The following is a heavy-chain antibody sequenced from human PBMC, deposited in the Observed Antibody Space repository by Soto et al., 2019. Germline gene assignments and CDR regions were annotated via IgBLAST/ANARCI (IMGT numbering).Heavy chain of an antibody. CDR3: ARDWTWGSPAAGYFEQWLVHFDY. V-gene: IGHV1-18*04. CDR1: GYTFTSYG. Sequence: QVQLVQSGAEVKKPGASVKVSCKASGYTFTSYGISWVRQAPGQGLEWMGWISAYNGNTNYAQKLQGRVTMTTDTSTSTAYLELRGLRSDDTAVYYCARDWTWGSPAAGYFEQWLVHFDYWGQETLVTVSS. CDR2: ISAYNGNT. J-gene: IGHJ4*02. D-gene: IGHD6-19*01.